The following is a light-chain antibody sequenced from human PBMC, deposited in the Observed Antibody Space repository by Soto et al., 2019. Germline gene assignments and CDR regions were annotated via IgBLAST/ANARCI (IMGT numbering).Light chain of an antibody. J-gene: IGKJ5*01. CDR1: QSVSSN. V-gene: IGKV3-15*01. Sequence: VVMTQCPATLSVSPGERATLSCRASQSVSSNLAWYQQKPGQAPRLLIYGASTRATGIPARFSGSGSGTEFTLTISSLQSEDFAVYYCQQYTNWPPITFGQVTRLAIK. CDR3: QQYTNWPPIT. CDR2: GAS.